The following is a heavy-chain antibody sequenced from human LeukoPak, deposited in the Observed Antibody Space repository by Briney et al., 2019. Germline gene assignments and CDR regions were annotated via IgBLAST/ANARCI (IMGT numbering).Heavy chain of an antibody. J-gene: IGHJ6*03. D-gene: IGHD3-10*01. CDR3: ARGRRMVRGVISNYYYYYMDV. V-gene: IGHV4-4*07. CDR2: IYTSGST. Sequence: SETLSLTCTVSGGSISSYYWSWIRQPAGKGLEWIGRIYTSGSTNYNPSLKSRVTISVDTSKNQFSLKLSSVTAADTAVYYCARGRRMVRGVISNYYYYYMDVWGKGTTVTVSS. CDR1: GGSISSYY.